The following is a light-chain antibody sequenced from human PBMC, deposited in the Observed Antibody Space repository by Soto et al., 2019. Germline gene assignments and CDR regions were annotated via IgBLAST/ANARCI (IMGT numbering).Light chain of an antibody. CDR2: GSS. CDR1: QSVSSNY. CDR3: QQYDTSPRT. J-gene: IGKJ1*01. Sequence: EVVLTQSPGTLYLSPGERATLSCRASQSVSSNYLAWYQQKSGQAPRLLIYGSSNRATGIPDRFSGSGSETDFNLTIRRLEPEDFAVYYCQQYDTSPRTFGQGTKVEFK. V-gene: IGKV3-20*01.